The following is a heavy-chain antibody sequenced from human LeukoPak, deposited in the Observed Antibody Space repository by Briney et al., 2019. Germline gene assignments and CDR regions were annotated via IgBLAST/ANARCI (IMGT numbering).Heavy chain of an antibody. J-gene: IGHJ6*02. V-gene: IGHV3-23*01. D-gene: IGHD2-2*01. CDR1: GFTFSNYA. CDR2: ISGYVGST. CDR3: ARVGSVSTSLLLYHYYYYGMDV. Sequence: GGSLRLSCAASGFTFSNYAMSWVRQAPGKGLEWVSAISGYVGSTYYADSVKGRFTISRDNSKNTLYLQMNSLRAEDTAVYYCARVGSVSTSLLLYHYYYYGMDVWGQGTTVTVSS.